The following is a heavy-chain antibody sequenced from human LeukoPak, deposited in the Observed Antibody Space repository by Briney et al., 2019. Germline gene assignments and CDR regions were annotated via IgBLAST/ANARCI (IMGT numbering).Heavy chain of an antibody. Sequence: GASVKVSCKASGYTFTSYYMHWVRQAPGQGLEWMGIINPSGGSTSYAQKFQGRVTMTRDTSTSTVYMELSSLGSEDTAVYYCARENVGGYYGSGSQYNWFDPWGQGTLVTVSS. V-gene: IGHV1-46*01. D-gene: IGHD3-10*01. CDR2: INPSGGST. CDR1: GYTFTSYY. CDR3: ARENVGGYYGSGSQYNWFDP. J-gene: IGHJ5*02.